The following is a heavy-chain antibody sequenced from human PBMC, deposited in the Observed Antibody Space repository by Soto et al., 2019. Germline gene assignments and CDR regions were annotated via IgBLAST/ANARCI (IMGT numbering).Heavy chain of an antibody. Sequence: SETLSLTCTVSGGSISSSSYYWGWIRQPPGNGREGIGSIYYRGSTYYNPSRKSRVTISVDTSKNPFSLKVSYVTAADTAVYYGARDKWGLVGYWGQGTLVTVSS. V-gene: IGHV4-39*07. CDR3: ARDKWGLVGY. CDR2: IYYRGST. CDR1: GGSISSSSYY. D-gene: IGHD6-6*01. J-gene: IGHJ4*02.